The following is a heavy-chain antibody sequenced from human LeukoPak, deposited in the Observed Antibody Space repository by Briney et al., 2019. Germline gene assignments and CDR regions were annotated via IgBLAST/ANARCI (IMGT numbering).Heavy chain of an antibody. CDR3: ARAEQWLVGHDY. D-gene: IGHD6-19*01. V-gene: IGHV1-2*02. CDR1: GYTFTGYY. CDR2: INPNSGGT. Sequence: ASVKVSCKASGYTFTGYYMHWVRQAPGQGLEWMGWINPNSGGTNYAQKFQGRVTMTRDTSISTAYMELSRLRSDDTAVYYCARAEQWLVGHDYWGQGTLVTVSS. J-gene: IGHJ4*02.